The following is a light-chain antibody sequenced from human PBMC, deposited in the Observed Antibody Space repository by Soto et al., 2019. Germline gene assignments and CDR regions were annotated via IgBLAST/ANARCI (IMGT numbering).Light chain of an antibody. Sequence: QSALTQPASVSGSPGQSITISCTGTSSDVGKFNLVSWYLQLPGKAPKLMIYEANKRPSGVSHRFSGSKSGNTASLTISGLQAEDEANYYCCSYAGSSTLVFGGGTKLTVL. CDR2: EAN. CDR1: SSDVGKFNL. V-gene: IGLV2-23*01. CDR3: CSYAGSSTLV. J-gene: IGLJ3*02.